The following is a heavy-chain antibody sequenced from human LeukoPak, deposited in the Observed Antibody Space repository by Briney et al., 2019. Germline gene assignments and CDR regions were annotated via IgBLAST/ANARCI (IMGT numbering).Heavy chain of an antibody. V-gene: IGHV3-74*01. D-gene: IGHD6-13*01. CDR2: INSDGSST. J-gene: IGHJ4*02. Sequence: GGSLRLSCAASGFTFSSYWMHWVRQAPGKGLVWVSRINSDGSSTSYADSVKGRFTISRDNAKNTLYLQMNSLRAEDTAVYYSATNPPSSSWVYWGQGTLVTVSS. CDR1: GFTFSSYW. CDR3: ATNPPSSSWVY.